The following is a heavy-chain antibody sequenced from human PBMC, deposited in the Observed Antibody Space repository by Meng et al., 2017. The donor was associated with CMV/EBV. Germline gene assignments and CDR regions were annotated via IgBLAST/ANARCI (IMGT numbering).Heavy chain of an antibody. CDR3: AKGRSIAAARFIDY. Sequence: GESLKISCAASGFTFSSYGMHWVRQAPGKGLEWVVFIRYDGSNKYYADSVKGRFTISRDNSKNTLYLQMNSLRAEDTAVYYCAKGRSIAAARFIDYWGQGTLVTVSS. D-gene: IGHD6-13*01. V-gene: IGHV3-30*02. CDR2: IRYDGSNK. J-gene: IGHJ4*02. CDR1: GFTFSSYG.